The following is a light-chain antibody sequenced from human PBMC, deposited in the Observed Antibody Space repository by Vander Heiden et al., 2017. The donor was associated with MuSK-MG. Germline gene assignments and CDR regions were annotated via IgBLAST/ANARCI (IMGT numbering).Light chain of an antibody. CDR2: SAS. CDR3: QKYNSDPRT. Sequence: DIQMTQSPSSLSASVGDRVTITCRASQGIGNYLAWYQQKPGKIPRLLIYSASTLQSGVPSRFSGSGSGTHFTLTISSLQAEDFATYYCQKYNSDPRTFGQGTKVEIQ. CDR1: QGIGNY. J-gene: IGKJ1*01. V-gene: IGKV1-27*01.